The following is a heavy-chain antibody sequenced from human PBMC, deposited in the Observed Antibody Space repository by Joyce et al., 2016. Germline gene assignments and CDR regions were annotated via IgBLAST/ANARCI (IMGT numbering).Heavy chain of an antibody. CDR1: GGSMINQY. Sequence: QVQMQESGPGLVKPSETLSLTCSVSGGSMINQYWRWIRQPPGKGLEWFGYIYSNGITNSDPSLKSRVAMLVDTSKNHFSLSLSSVTVADTAVYYCARGGPSDAFDVWGQGTMIAVSS. V-gene: IGHV4-59*11. J-gene: IGHJ3*01. CDR2: IYSNGIT. CDR3: ARGGPSDAFDV.